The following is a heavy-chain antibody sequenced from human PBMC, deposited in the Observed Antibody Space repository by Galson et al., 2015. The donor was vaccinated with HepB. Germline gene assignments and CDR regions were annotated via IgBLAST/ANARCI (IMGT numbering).Heavy chain of an antibody. J-gene: IGHJ4*02. CDR2: ISSSSSTI. V-gene: IGHV3-48*01. CDR1: GFTFSSYS. D-gene: IGHD3-22*01. CDR3: TRDHIADYYDSSGLIDY. Sequence: SLRLSCAASGFTFSSYSMNWVRQAPGKGLEWVSYISSSSSTIYYADSVKGRFTISRDNAKNSLYLQMNSLRAEDTAVYYCTRDHIADYYDSSGLIDYWGQGTLVTVSS.